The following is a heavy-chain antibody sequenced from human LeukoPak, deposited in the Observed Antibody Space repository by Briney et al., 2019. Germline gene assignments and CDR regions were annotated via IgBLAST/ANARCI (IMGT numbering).Heavy chain of an antibody. CDR2: INPNSGGT. Sequence: ASVKVSCKPSGYTFTGYYIQWVRQAPRQGLGWMGWINPNSGGTNYAQKFQGRVTMTRDTSISTAYMELSSLRSDDTAVYYCARGVVAATFYYYMDVWGKGTTVTISS. J-gene: IGHJ6*03. CDR3: ARGVVAATFYYYMDV. D-gene: IGHD2-15*01. CDR1: GYTFTGYY. V-gene: IGHV1-2*02.